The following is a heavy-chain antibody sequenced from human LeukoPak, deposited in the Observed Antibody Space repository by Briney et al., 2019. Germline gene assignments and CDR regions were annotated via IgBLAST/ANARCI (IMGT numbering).Heavy chain of an antibody. CDR1: GDSISSYY. CDR3: ARGASGFLEWLPHY. V-gene: IGHV4-59*01. CDR2: IYYSGST. Sequence: SETLSLTCTVSGDSISSYYWSWIRQPPGKGLEWIGYIYYSGSTNYNPSLKSRVTISVDTSKNQFSLKLSSVTAADTAVYYCARGASGFLEWLPHYWGQGTLVTVSS. D-gene: IGHD3-3*01. J-gene: IGHJ4*02.